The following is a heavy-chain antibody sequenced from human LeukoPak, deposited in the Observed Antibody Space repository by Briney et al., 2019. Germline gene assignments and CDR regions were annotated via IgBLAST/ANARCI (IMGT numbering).Heavy chain of an antibody. Sequence: PSETLSLTCAVYGGSFSGYYWTWIRQPPGKGLEWIGYIYYSGSTNYNPSLKSRVTISVDTSKNQFSLNLSSVTAADTAVYYCARYTSGWLDAFDIWGQGTMVTVSS. CDR3: ARYTSGWLDAFDI. CDR1: GGSFSGYY. J-gene: IGHJ3*02. D-gene: IGHD6-19*01. V-gene: IGHV4-59*08. CDR2: IYYSGST.